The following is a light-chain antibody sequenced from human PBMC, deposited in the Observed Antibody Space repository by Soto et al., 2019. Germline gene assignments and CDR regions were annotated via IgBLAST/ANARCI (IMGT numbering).Light chain of an antibody. CDR1: SSDVGAYNY. J-gene: IGLJ1*01. V-gene: IGLV2-14*03. CDR3: LSYTSSDTYV. CDR2: DVS. Sequence: QSVLTQPASVSGSPGQSITISCTGTSSDVGAYNYVSWYQQYPGKATKLINFDVSNRPSGVSNRLSGSKSGNTASLTISGLQAEDEADYYCLSYTSSDTYVFGTGTKVTVL.